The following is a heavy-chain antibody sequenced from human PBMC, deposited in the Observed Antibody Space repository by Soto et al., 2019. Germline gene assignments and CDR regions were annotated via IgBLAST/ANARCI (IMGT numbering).Heavy chain of an antibody. V-gene: IGHV2-5*02. CDR1: GFSLSTSGVG. D-gene: IGHD3-10*01. CDR3: AHLAYYGSGSYPY. CDR2: VYWDDDK. Sequence: QITLKESGPTLVKPTQTLMLTCTFSGFSLSTSGVGVGWIRQPPGKALEWLASVYWDDDKRYSPSLESRLTITKGTSTNQVVLTLTDTDPVDTATYYCAHLAYYGSGSYPYWGQGTLVTVSS. J-gene: IGHJ4*02.